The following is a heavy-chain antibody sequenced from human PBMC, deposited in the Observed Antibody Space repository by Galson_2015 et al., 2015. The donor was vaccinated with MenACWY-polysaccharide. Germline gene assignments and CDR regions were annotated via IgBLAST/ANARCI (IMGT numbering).Heavy chain of an antibody. V-gene: IGHV3-11*01. CDR3: ARHSGWFDS. J-gene: IGHJ5*01. D-gene: IGHD1-26*01. Sequence: SLRLSCAASGFSFRDYYMSWVRQAPGKGLEWLSYISSSGRTIYYADSVKGRFTISRDNAKNSLYLQMNSLRAEDTAVYYCARHSGWFDSWGRGTQVTVSS. CDR1: GFSFRDYY. CDR2: ISSSGRTI.